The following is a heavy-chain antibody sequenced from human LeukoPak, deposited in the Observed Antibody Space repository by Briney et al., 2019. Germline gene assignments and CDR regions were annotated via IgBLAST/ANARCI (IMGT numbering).Heavy chain of an antibody. V-gene: IGHV3-21*01. CDR1: GFTFSTYS. J-gene: IGHJ4*02. CDR2: ISSSSSYI. D-gene: IGHD6-13*01. Sequence: NPGGSLRLSCTASGFTFSTYSMNWVRQAPGKGLEWVSSISSSSSYIYYADSVKGRFTISRDNVKNSLYLQMNSLRAEDTAVYYCTRGASSSWYSNKYYFDYWGQGTLVTVSS. CDR3: TRGASSSWYSNKYYFDY.